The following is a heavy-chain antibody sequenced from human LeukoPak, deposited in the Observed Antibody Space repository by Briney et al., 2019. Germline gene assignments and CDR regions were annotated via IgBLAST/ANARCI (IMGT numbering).Heavy chain of an antibody. Sequence: PGGSLRLSCAASGFTFDDYGMSWVRQAPGKGLEWVSAISGSGGSTYYADSVKGRFTISRDNSKNTLYLQMNSLRAEDTAVYYCAKDVAGFDIWGQGTMVTVSS. D-gene: IGHD2-21*01. CDR3: AKDVAGFDI. CDR2: ISGSGGST. V-gene: IGHV3-23*01. J-gene: IGHJ3*02. CDR1: GFTFDDYG.